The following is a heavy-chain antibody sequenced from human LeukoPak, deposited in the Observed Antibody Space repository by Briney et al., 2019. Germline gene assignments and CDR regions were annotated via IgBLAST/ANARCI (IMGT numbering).Heavy chain of an antibody. CDR2: ISYDGSNK. V-gene: IGHV3-30*18. CDR3: AQGAGYCSGGSCYSIDY. J-gene: IGHJ4*02. CDR1: GFTFSSYG. Sequence: GRSLRLSCAASGFTFSSYGMHWVRQAPGKGLEWVAVISYDGSNKYYADSVKGRFTISRDNSKNTLYLQMNSLRAGDTAVYYCAQGAGYCSGGSCYSIDYWGQGTLVTVSS. D-gene: IGHD2-15*01.